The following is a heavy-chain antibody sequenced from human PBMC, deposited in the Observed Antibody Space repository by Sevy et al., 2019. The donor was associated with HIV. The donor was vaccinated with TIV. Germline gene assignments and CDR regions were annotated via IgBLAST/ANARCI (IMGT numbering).Heavy chain of an antibody. V-gene: IGHV3-23*01. Sequence: GGSLRLSCTASGFAFYDYSMSWIRQAPGKGLEWVATLSFACGKINYADSVKGRFTISRDNSKNSFYLQMDNLRVDDTALYYCAREGCTRPHDYWGQGTRVTVSS. J-gene: IGHJ4*02. D-gene: IGHD2-8*01. CDR1: GFAFYDYS. CDR3: AREGCTRPHDY. CDR2: LSFACGKI.